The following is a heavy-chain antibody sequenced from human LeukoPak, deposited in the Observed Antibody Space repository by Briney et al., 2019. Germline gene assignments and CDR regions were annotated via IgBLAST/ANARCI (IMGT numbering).Heavy chain of an antibody. D-gene: IGHD6-13*01. V-gene: IGHV1-58*02. Sequence: EASVKVSCKASGFTFTSSAMQWVRQARGQRLEWIGWIVVGSGNTNYAQKFQERVTITRDMSTSTAYMELSSLRSEDTAVYYCAAEPHIYSSSWVRIDYWGQGTLVTVSS. J-gene: IGHJ4*02. CDR1: GFTFTSSA. CDR3: AAEPHIYSSSWVRIDY. CDR2: IVVGSGNT.